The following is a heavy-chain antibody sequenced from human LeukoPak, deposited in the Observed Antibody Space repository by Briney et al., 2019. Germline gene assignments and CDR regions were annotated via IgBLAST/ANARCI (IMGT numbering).Heavy chain of an antibody. CDR2: ISSSSGTI. D-gene: IGHD2-21*02. Sequence: GGSLRLSCAASGFTFSSYNLNWVRQAPGKGLEWVSYISSSSGTIYYADSVKGRFTISRDNAKNSLYLKMNSLRAEDTAVYYCARGGDPDYWGQGSLVTVSS. CDR3: ARGGDPDY. CDR1: GFTFSSYN. V-gene: IGHV3-48*04. J-gene: IGHJ4*02.